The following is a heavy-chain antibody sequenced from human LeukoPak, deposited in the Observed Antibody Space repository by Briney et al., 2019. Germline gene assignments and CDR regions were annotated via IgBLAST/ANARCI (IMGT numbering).Heavy chain of an antibody. Sequence: PETLSLTCAVYDESLCDYNWNWVRPPAGNGLEWIGEIIHLGRSNSNSSLKSRVGISIATSKNQFSLKMTSMTAADTAVYFCARPQHCSATACSGPLRYWGQGNLVLVSS. CDR2: IIHLGRS. D-gene: IGHD2-2*01. J-gene: IGHJ4*03. CDR3: ARPQHCSATACSGPLRY. CDR1: DESLCDYN. V-gene: IGHV4-34*12.